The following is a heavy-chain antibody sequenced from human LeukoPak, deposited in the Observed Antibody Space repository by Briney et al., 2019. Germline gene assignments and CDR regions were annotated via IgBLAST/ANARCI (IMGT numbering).Heavy chain of an antibody. Sequence: PGGSLRLSCAASGFIFSDHWMYWVRQAPGKGLEWVSGISWNSGSIGYADSVKGRFTISRDNAKNSLYLQMNSLRAEDTALYYCAKDGGGIGGWYLDYWGQGTLVTVSS. V-gene: IGHV3-9*01. J-gene: IGHJ4*02. CDR1: GFIFSDHW. D-gene: IGHD6-19*01. CDR3: AKDGGGIGGWYLDY. CDR2: ISWNSGSI.